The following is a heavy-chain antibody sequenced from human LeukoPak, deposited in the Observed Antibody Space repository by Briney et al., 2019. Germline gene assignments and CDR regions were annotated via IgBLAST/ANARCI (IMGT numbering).Heavy chain of an antibody. CDR2: IRYDGTNK. CDR1: GFTFTNYW. CDR3: ANTRKRYCSGGNCYSGILVYFDY. J-gene: IGHJ4*02. Sequence: PGGSLRLSCAASGFTFTNYWMTWVRQAPLKGLEWVAFIRYDGTNKYYADSVKGRFTISRDNSKNTLYLQMNSLRPEDTAVYYCANTRKRYCSGGNCYSGILVYFDYWGQGTLVTVSS. V-gene: IGHV3-30*02. D-gene: IGHD2-15*01.